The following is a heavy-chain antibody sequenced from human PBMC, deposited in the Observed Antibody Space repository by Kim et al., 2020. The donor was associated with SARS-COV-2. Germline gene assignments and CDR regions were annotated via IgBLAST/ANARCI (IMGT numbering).Heavy chain of an antibody. CDR3: SRHKISVPFDS. CDR1: GASISNSDIY. J-gene: IGHJ4*02. CDR2: IFHDGST. D-gene: IGHD6-19*01. V-gene: IGHV4-39*01. Sequence: SETLSLTCSVSGASISNSDIYWGCIRQPQGKRLEWVASIFHDGSTYYSPSLKSRLTTTVDTSKNQFSLRLTSVTAADTAVYYCSRHKISVPFDSWGQGTLVTVS.